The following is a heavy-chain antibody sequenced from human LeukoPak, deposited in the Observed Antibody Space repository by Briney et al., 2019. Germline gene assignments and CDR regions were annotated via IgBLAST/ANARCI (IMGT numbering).Heavy chain of an antibody. CDR2: IYHSGST. Sequence: SETLSLTCAVSGYSISSGYYWGWIRQPPGKGLEWIGSIYHSGSTYYNPSLKSQVTISVDTSKNHFSLKLSSVTAADTAVYYCAREAGYYGSGFYYFDYWGQGTLDTVSS. V-gene: IGHV4-38-2*02. CDR1: GYSISSGYY. D-gene: IGHD3-10*01. J-gene: IGHJ4*02. CDR3: AREAGYYGSGFYYFDY.